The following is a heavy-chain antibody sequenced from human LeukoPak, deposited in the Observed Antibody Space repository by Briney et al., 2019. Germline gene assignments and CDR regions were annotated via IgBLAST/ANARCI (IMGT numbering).Heavy chain of an antibody. CDR3: ASTTNSNWGRFDY. CDR1: GGSISSSGYY. D-gene: IGHD4-11*01. Sequence: SETLSLTCTVSGGSISSSGYYWGWIRQPPGKGLEWIGSVYYSGNTFDNPSLKSRVTISVDTSKNQFSLKLSSVTAADTAVYYCASTTNSNWGRFDYWGQGTLVTVSS. J-gene: IGHJ4*02. V-gene: IGHV4-39*07. CDR2: VYYSGNT.